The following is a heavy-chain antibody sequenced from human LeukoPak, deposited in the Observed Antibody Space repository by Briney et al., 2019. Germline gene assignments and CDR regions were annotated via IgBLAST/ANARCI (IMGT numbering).Heavy chain of an antibody. D-gene: IGHD5-12*01. CDR3: AKDKWLRGYYYYYMDV. CDR1: GFNFDGYN. Sequence: GSLRLSCAASGFNFDGYNMHWVRQAPGKGLEWVSLITWNGDSTYYADSVEGRFTISRDNSKNSLYLQMNSLRTEDTALYYCAKDKWLRGYYYYYMDVWGKGNTVTVSS. V-gene: IGHV3-43*01. CDR2: ITWNGDST. J-gene: IGHJ6*03.